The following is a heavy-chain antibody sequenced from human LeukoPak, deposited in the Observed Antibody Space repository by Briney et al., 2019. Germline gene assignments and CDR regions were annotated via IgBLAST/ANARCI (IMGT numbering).Heavy chain of an antibody. CDR3: ARDRYGSGALYAFDT. Sequence: PSETLSLTCTVSGGSISSSSYYWSWIRQPPGKGLEWIGYIYYSGSTNYNPSLKSRVTISVDTSKNQFSLKLSSVTAADTAVYYCARDRYGSGALYAFDTWGQGTMVTVSS. J-gene: IGHJ3*02. V-gene: IGHV4-61*01. CDR2: IYYSGST. CDR1: GGSISSSSYY. D-gene: IGHD3-10*01.